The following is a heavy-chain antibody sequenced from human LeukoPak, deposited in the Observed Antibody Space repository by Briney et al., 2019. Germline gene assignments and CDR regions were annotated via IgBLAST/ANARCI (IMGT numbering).Heavy chain of an antibody. J-gene: IGHJ6*02. Sequence: PSETLSLTCTVSGGSISSSSYYWGWIRQPPGKGLEWIGSIYYSGSTYYNPSLKSRVTISVDTSKNQFSLKLSSVTAADTAVYYCAIGSTYYYDSSGYSYYYYGMDVWGQGTTVTVSS. CDR3: AIGSTYYYDSSGYSYYYYGMDV. CDR1: GGSISSSSYY. D-gene: IGHD3-22*01. V-gene: IGHV4-39*01. CDR2: IYYSGST.